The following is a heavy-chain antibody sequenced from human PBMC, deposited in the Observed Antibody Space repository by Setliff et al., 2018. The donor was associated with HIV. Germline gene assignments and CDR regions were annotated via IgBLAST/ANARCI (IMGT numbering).Heavy chain of an antibody. D-gene: IGHD3-10*01. CDR1: GYTFTGHY. V-gene: IGHV1-2*02. Sequence: ASVKVSCKASGYTFTGHYLHWVRQAPGQGLEWLGWVNPNSGDAIYAQNFQGRVTMTRGTSINAAYTELRGLRSDDTAVYYCARNFGLSPSGKYYYYYGMDIWGQGTTVTVSS. J-gene: IGHJ6*02. CDR2: VNPNSGDA. CDR3: ARNFGLSPSGKYYYYYGMDI.